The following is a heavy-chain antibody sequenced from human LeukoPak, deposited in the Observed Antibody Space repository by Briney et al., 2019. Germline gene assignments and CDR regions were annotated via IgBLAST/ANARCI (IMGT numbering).Heavy chain of an antibody. V-gene: IGHV4-34*01. J-gene: IGHJ4*02. CDR1: GGSFSGHY. Sequence: SETLSFTCAVYGGSFSGHYWSWIRQPPGKGLEWIGEINHSGSTNYNPSLKSRVTISVDTSKNQFSLKLSSVTAADTAVYYCARGPKDFWSGYWVDYFDYWGQGTLVTVSS. D-gene: IGHD3-3*01. CDR2: INHSGST. CDR3: ARGPKDFWSGYWVDYFDY.